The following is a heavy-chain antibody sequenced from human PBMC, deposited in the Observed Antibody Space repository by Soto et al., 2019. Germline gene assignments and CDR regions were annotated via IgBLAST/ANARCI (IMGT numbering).Heavy chain of an antibody. CDR2: IYVSGST. CDR3: ARARSGTYYNPAWFDP. D-gene: IGHD3-10*01. J-gene: IGHJ5*02. CDR1: RGSIYTGGYY. Sequence: QMQMQESGPGLVEPSQTLSLTCTVSRGSIYTGGYYWTWIRQHPGKALEWTGYIYVSGSTYYNPSLKSRVAISIDTSKNQFSLKLNSVSAADTAVYYCARARSGTYYNPAWFDPWGQGALVTVSS. V-gene: IGHV4-31*03.